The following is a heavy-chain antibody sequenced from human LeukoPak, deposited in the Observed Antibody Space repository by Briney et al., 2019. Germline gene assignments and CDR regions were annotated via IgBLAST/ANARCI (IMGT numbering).Heavy chain of an antibody. CDR3: ARVNYYYDSSGLGHAFAI. CDR1: GGSISSGSYY. J-gene: IGHJ3*02. CDR2: IYTSGST. V-gene: IGHV4-61*02. Sequence: PSETLSLTCTVSGGSISSGSYYWSWIRQPAGKGLEWIGRIYTSGSTNYNPSLKSRVTISVDTSKNQFSLKLSSVTAADTAVYYCARVNYYYDSSGLGHAFAIWGQGTMVTVSS. D-gene: IGHD3-22*01.